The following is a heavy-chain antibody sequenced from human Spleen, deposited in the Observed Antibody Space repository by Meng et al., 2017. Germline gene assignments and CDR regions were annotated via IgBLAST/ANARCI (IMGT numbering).Heavy chain of an antibody. J-gene: IGHJ5*02. Sequence: SETLSLTCTVSGGSISSYHWSWIRQPPGKGLEWIGYIYYSGSTNYNPSLKSRVTISVDTSKNQFSLELSSVTAADTAVYYCARDEYAGNFWFDPWGQGTLVTVSS. CDR3: ARDEYAGNFWFDP. CDR1: GGSISSYH. CDR2: IYYSGST. V-gene: IGHV4-59*12. D-gene: IGHD4-23*01.